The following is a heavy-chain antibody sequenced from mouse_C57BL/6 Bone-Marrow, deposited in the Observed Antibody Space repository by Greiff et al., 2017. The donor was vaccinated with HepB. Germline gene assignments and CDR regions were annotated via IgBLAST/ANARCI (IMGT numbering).Heavy chain of an antibody. J-gene: IGHJ2*01. D-gene: IGHD1-1*01. CDR1: GYTFTSYW. V-gene: IGHV1-50*01. CDR2: IDPSDSYT. Sequence: VQLQQPGAELVKPGASVKLSCKASGYTFTSYWMQWVKQRPGQGLEWIGEIDPSDSYTNYNQKFKDKATLTVDTASSTASMQLRSLTSEDSAVYYCARDYYGTNFDYWGQGTTLTVSS. CDR3: ARDYYGTNFDY.